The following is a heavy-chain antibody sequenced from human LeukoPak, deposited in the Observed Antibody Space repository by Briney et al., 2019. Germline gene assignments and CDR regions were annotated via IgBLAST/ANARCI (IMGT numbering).Heavy chain of an antibody. J-gene: IGHJ4*02. CDR3: AKDHSSDFWSGYSDY. D-gene: IGHD3-3*01. CDR1: GFIFSSHG. V-gene: IGHV3-30*18. Sequence: PGRSLRLSCAASGFIFSSHGMHWVRQAPGKGLEWVAVISYDGSNKYYADSVKGRFTISRDNSKNTLYLQMNSLRAEDTAVYYCAKDHSSDFWSGYSDYWGQGTLVTVSS. CDR2: ISYDGSNK.